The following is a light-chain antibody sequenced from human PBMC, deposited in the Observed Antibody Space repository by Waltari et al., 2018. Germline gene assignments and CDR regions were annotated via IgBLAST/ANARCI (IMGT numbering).Light chain of an antibody. V-gene: IGLV3-1*01. J-gene: IGLJ1*01. CDR3: QAWDSSAFV. CDR1: KLGSKY. CDR2: RDD. Sequence: SYEVTQPPSVSVSPRQRATITCSGEKLGSKYVSWYQQKSGQSPVLVIYRDDKRPSGIPGRCSGSNSGNTATLTISGTQPMDEADYYCQAWDSSAFVFGAGTKVTVL.